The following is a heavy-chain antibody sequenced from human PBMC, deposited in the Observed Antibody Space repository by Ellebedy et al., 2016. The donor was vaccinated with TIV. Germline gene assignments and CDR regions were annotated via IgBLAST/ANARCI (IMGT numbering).Heavy chain of an antibody. D-gene: IGHD6-19*01. CDR1: GFTFSSYA. Sequence: PGGSLRLSCAASGFTFSSYAMSWVRQAPGKGLEWVSAISGSGGSTYYADSVKGRFTISRDNSKNTLHLQMNSLRAEDTAVYYCAKDPVMWGSGWYWHFDLWGRGTLVTVSS. CDR2: ISGSGGST. CDR3: AKDPVMWGSGWYWHFDL. J-gene: IGHJ2*01. V-gene: IGHV3-23*01.